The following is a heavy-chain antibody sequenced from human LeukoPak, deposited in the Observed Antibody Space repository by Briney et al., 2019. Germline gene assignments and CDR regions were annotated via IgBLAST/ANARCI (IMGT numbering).Heavy chain of an antibody. V-gene: IGHV3-23*01. J-gene: IGHJ4*02. CDR3: AKDCSSASCYCDY. D-gene: IGHD2-2*01. CDR1: GLTFSTYA. CDR2: IGGSGADT. Sequence: GGSLRLSCAASGLTFSTYAMNWVRQAPGKGLEWVSGIGGSGADTSYADSVKGRFTIARDNSKNTLFLQMNSLRAEDTAVYYCAKDCSSASCYCDYWGQGILVTVSS.